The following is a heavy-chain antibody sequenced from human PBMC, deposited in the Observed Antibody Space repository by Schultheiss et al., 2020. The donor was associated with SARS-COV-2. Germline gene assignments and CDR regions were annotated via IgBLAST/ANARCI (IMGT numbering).Heavy chain of an antibody. J-gene: IGHJ4*02. CDR2: ISSNGGST. V-gene: IGHV3-64*04. CDR1: GFTFSNYS. CDR3: ARDHGSGSFYYFDY. D-gene: IGHD3-10*01. Sequence: GGSLRLSCAASGFTFSNYSMHWVRQTPGKGLEYVSAISSNGGSTYYADSVKGRFTISRDNSKNTLYLQMNSLRAEDTAVYYCARDHGSGSFYYFDYWGQGTLVTVSS.